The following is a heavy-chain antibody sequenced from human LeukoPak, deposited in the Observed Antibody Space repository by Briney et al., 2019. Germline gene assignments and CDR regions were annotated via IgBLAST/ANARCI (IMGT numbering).Heavy chain of an antibody. V-gene: IGHV3-48*03. Sequence: GGSLRLSCAASGFTFSSYGMHWVRQAPGKGLEWISYISSSGSTIYYADSVKGRFTISRDNAKNSLYLQMNSLRAEDTAVYYCARVHYNPAMEDIDYWGQGTLVTVSS. D-gene: IGHD5-18*01. CDR1: GFTFSSYG. CDR2: ISSSGSTI. CDR3: ARVHYNPAMEDIDY. J-gene: IGHJ4*02.